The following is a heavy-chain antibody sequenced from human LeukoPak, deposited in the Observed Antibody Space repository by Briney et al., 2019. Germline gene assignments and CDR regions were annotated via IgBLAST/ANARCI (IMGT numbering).Heavy chain of an antibody. CDR1: GGTFSSYA. CDR3: ARVDTAMVIDY. D-gene: IGHD5-18*01. Sequence: ASVKVSCKASGGTFSSYAISWVRQAPGQGLEWMGRIIPILGIANYAQKFQGRVTITADKSTSTAYMELSSLRSEDTAVYYCARVDTAMVIDYWGQGILVTVSS. J-gene: IGHJ4*02. V-gene: IGHV1-69*04. CDR2: IIPILGIA.